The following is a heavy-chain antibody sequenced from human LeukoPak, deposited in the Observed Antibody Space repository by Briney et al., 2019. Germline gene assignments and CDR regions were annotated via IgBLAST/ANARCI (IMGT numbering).Heavy chain of an antibody. Sequence: KSSETLSLTCTVSGGSISSSSYYWGWIRQPPGKGLEWIGSIYYSGSTYYNPSLKSRVTISVDTSKNQFSLKLSSVTAADTAVYYCASRPSRWGLDYWGQGTLVTVSS. CDR2: IYYSGST. V-gene: IGHV4-39*01. CDR1: GGSISSSSYY. J-gene: IGHJ4*02. CDR3: ASRPSRWGLDY. D-gene: IGHD3-16*01.